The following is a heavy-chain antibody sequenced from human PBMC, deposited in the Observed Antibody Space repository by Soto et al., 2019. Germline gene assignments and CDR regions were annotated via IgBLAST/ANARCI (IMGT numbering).Heavy chain of an antibody. CDR2: IKSKTDGGTT. D-gene: IGHD6-13*01. V-gene: IGHV3-15*01. CDR1: GFTFSNTW. CDR3: AKVKADSSPDASLEY. Sequence: PGGSLRLSCVASGFTFSNTWMTWVRQVPGKGLEWVGRIKSKTDGGTTGYAAPVKGRFTISRDDSEATLFLQMNTLKTEDTAVYYCAKVKADSSPDASLEYWGQGIVVTVAS. J-gene: IGHJ4*02.